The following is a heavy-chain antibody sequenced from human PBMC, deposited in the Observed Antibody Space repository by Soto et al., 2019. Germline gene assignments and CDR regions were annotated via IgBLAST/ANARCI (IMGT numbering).Heavy chain of an antibody. D-gene: IGHD2-15*01. CDR3: ARCLRAGSSGERWYYYYGMDV. CDR2: ISYDGSNK. Sequence: QVQLVESGGGVVQPGRSLRLSCAASGFTFSSYAMHWVRQAPGKGLEWVAVISYDGSNKYYADSVKGRFTISRDNSKNTLYLQMNSLRAEDTAVYYCARCLRAGSSGERWYYYYGMDVWGQGTTVTVSS. V-gene: IGHV3-30-3*01. CDR1: GFTFSSYA. J-gene: IGHJ6*02.